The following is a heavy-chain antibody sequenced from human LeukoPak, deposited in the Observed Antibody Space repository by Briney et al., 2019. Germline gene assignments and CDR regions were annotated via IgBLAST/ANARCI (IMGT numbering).Heavy chain of an antibody. J-gene: IGHJ6*02. CDR2: IYYSGST. D-gene: IGHD3-10*01. V-gene: IGHV4-39*07. CDR1: GGSISSSSYY. Sequence: SETLSLTCTVSGGSISSSSYYWGWIRQPPGKGLEWIGSIYYSGSTYYNPSLKSRVTISVDTSKNQFSLKLSSVTAADTAVYYCAEGLWFGELSPYGMDVWGQGTTVTVSS. CDR3: AEGLWFGELSPYGMDV.